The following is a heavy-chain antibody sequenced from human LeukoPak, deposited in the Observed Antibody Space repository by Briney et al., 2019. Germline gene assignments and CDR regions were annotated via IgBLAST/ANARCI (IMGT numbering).Heavy chain of an antibody. J-gene: IGHJ4*02. V-gene: IGHV3-15*01. CDR1: GFTFSNAW. CDR3: TTSDY. CDR2: IKSKTDGGTT. Sequence: GGSLRLSCAASGFTFSNAWMSWVRQAPGKGLEWISRIKSKTDGGTTHYAAPVKGRFSTSRDDSKNTLSLQMNSLRTEDTAVYYCTTSDYWGRGTLVTVSS.